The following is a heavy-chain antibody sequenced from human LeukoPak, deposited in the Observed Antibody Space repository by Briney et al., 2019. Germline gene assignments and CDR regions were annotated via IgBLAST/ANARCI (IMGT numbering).Heavy chain of an antibody. V-gene: IGHV4-34*01. J-gene: IGHJ4*02. D-gene: IGHD2-2*01. CDR2: INHSGST. CDR1: GGSFSGYY. CDR3: AARRPRYCSSTSCRSGFDY. Sequence: SETLSLTCAVYGGSFSGYYWSWIRQPPGKGLEWIGEINHSGSTNYNPSLKSRVTISVDTSKNQFSLKLSSVTAADTAVYYCAARRPRYCSSTSCRSGFDYWGQGTLATVSS.